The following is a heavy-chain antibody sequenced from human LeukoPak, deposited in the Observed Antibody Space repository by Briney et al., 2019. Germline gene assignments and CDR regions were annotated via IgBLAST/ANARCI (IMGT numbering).Heavy chain of an antibody. CDR1: GFTFSNYA. CDR2: ISGSGGGT. J-gene: IGHJ4*02. V-gene: IGHV3-23*01. Sequence: GGSLRLSCAASGFTFSNYAMSWVRQAPGKGLEWGSGISGSGGGTYYADSVKGRFTISRDNSKNTLYLQINSLRAEDTAVYYCAKDGSGSYFPPYYFDYWGQGTLVTVSS. D-gene: IGHD3-10*01. CDR3: AKDGSGSYFPPYYFDY.